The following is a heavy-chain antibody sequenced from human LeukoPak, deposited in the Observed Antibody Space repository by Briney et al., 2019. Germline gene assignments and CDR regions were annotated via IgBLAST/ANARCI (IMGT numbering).Heavy chain of an antibody. CDR3: ARPRHSHTTYTGSYWVAFDI. Sequence: PGESLKISCKGSGYSFTSYWINWVRQMPGKGLEWMGKIDPSDSYSKYSPSFQGYITISADTSSSTAYLQWSSLKASDTAMYYCARPRHSHTTYTGSYWVAFDIWGQGTMVTVSS. CDR2: IDPSDSYS. CDR1: GYSFTSYW. V-gene: IGHV5-10-1*01. D-gene: IGHD1-26*01. J-gene: IGHJ3*02.